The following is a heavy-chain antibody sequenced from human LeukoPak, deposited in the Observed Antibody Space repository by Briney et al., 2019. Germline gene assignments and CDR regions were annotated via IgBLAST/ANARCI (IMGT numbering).Heavy chain of an antibody. CDR2: IRGRGGST. Sequence: GGSLRLSCAPSGLTFSSYAVSCVRHAPGGLRELGSAIRGRGGSTYYADSVKGRFTISRDNSKDTLYLQMNGLRAEDTGVYYCAQGYYYDSSGHDYWGEGTLVTVSS. J-gene: IGHJ4*02. D-gene: IGHD3-22*01. V-gene: IGHV3-23*01. CDR1: GLTFSSYA. CDR3: AQGYYYDSSGHDY.